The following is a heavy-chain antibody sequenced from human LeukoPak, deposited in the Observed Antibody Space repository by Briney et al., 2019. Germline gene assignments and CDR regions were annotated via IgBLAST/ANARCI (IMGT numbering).Heavy chain of an antibody. Sequence: GGSLRLSCAASGLTFSSYSMNWVRQAPGKGLDWVSSITSSRSYIYYAHAVKGRFTISRDNAKNSLYLQMNSLRAEDTAVYYCARDGGSTIFGVVIINPYYYYGMDVWGQGTTVTVSS. CDR1: GLTFSSYS. V-gene: IGHV3-21*01. J-gene: IGHJ6*02. CDR3: ARDGGSTIFGVVIINPYYYYGMDV. D-gene: IGHD3-3*01. CDR2: ITSSRSYI.